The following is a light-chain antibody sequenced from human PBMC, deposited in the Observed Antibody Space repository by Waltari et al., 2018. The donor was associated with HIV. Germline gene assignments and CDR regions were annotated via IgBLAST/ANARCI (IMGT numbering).Light chain of an antibody. J-gene: IGKJ3*01. CDR3: LQTYNAPLT. Sequence: DIQMTQSPSSLSASVGDRVNFTCRASQNINTFLNWFQQKPGKAPKLLIYGAHTLQRGVPSRFSGRGSGTDFILTISSLQPEDFATYYCLQTYNAPLTFGPGTKVDV. V-gene: IGKV1-39*01. CDR2: GAH. CDR1: QNINTF.